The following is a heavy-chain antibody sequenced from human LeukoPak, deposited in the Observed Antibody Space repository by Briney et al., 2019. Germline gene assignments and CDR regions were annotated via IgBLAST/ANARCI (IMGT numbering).Heavy chain of an antibody. CDR2: IILIFGTA. CDR3: ARGRPYAFDI. CDR1: GGTFTSYA. Sequence: ASVKVSCKASGGTFTSYAVSWVRQAPGQGLEWMGGIILIFGTANYAQKFQGRVTITADESTSTVYMELSSLRSEDTAVYYCARGRPYAFDIWGQGTMVTVSS. J-gene: IGHJ3*02. V-gene: IGHV1-69*01.